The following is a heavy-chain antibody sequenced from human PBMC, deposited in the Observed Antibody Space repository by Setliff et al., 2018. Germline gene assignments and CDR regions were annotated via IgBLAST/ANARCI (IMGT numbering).Heavy chain of an antibody. CDR2: MNPNSGNT. CDR3: ARVRKGYSGYDFGDY. D-gene: IGHD5-12*01. CDR1: GGTFSSYA. Sequence: ASVKVSCKASGGTFSSYAISWVRQAPGQGLEWMGWMNPNSGNTGYAQKFQGRVTMTRNTSISTAYMELSSLRSEDTAVYYCARVRKGYSGYDFGDYWGQGTLVTVSS. V-gene: IGHV1-8*02. J-gene: IGHJ4*02.